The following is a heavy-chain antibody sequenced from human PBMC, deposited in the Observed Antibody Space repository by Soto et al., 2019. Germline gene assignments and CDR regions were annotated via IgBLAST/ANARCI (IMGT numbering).Heavy chain of an antibody. CDR1: GGSMRSYY. CDR3: AGIAAEIYYGMDV. CDR2: IYSRGDT. J-gene: IGHJ6*02. V-gene: IGHV4-4*07. D-gene: IGHD6-13*01. Sequence: PSETLSLTCTVSGGSMRSYYWNWMRQPAGKGLEWIGCIYSRGDTKYNPALNSRVSMSVDTSKNQFSLKVSSVTAADTAVYYCAGIAAEIYYGMDVWGQGTTVTAP.